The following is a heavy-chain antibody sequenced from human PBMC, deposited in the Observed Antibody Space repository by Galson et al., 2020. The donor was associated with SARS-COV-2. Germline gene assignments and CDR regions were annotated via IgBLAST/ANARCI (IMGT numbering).Heavy chain of an antibody. CDR3: ARDHPETAANDY. J-gene: IGHJ4*02. Sequence: SETLSLTCAVSGYSISSGYYWGWIRQPPGKGLEWIGSIYHSGSTYYNPSLKSRVTISVDTSKNQFSLKLSSVTAADTAVYYCARDHPETAANDYWGQGTLVTVSS. V-gene: IGHV4-38-2*02. CDR1: GYSISSGYY. CDR2: IYHSGST. D-gene: IGHD6-13*01.